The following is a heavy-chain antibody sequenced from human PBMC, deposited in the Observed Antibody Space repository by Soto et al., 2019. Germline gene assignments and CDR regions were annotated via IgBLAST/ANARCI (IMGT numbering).Heavy chain of an antibody. CDR2: ISAYNGNT. V-gene: IGHV1-18*01. Sequence: QVQLVQSGAEVKSPGASVKVSCKASVYTFTSFCIGWVRQAPGQGLEWMGWISAYNGNTNYAQILQCRVKVTTDTSTSTASMELKSLRSDDTAVYYCGRAVSSGSYYVFDYWGQGTLVTVSS. CDR1: VYTFTSFC. D-gene: IGHD1-26*01. J-gene: IGHJ4*02. CDR3: GRAVSSGSYYVFDY.